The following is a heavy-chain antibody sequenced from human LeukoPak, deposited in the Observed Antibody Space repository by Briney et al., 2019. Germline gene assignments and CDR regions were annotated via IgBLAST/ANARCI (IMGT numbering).Heavy chain of an antibody. Sequence: PGGSLRLSCAASGFTFSSYAMSWVRQAPGKGLEWVSAISCSGGSTYYADSVKGRFTISRDNSKSTLYLQMNSLRAEDTAVYYCAKPKTYDSYYFDYWGQGTLVTVSS. V-gene: IGHV3-23*01. J-gene: IGHJ4*02. CDR3: AKPKTYDSYYFDY. CDR1: GFTFSSYA. CDR2: ISCSGGST. D-gene: IGHD3-3*01.